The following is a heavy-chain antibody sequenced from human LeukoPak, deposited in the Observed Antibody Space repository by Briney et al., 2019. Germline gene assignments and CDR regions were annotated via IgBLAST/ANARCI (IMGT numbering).Heavy chain of an antibody. Sequence: GASVKVSCKASGDTFTSYGISWVRQAPGQGLEWMGWISAYNGNTNYAQKLQGRVTMTTDTSTSTAYMELRSLRSDDTAVYYCARDVVVTAITGPFDYWGQGTLVTVSS. J-gene: IGHJ4*02. CDR1: GDTFTSYG. CDR3: ARDVVVTAITGPFDY. D-gene: IGHD2-21*02. V-gene: IGHV1-18*01. CDR2: ISAYNGNT.